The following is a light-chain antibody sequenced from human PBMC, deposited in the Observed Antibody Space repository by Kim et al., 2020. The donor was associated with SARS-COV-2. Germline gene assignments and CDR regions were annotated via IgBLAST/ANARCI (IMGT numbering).Light chain of an antibody. CDR1: QSVSSNY. Sequence: SPGERATLSCRASQSVSSNYLAWYQQKPGQAPRLLIHGASSRAIGIPDRFSGSGSGTDFTLTISRVEPGDFAVYYCQQYGSSPYTFGQGTKLEI. CDR2: GAS. J-gene: IGKJ2*01. CDR3: QQYGSSPYT. V-gene: IGKV3-20*01.